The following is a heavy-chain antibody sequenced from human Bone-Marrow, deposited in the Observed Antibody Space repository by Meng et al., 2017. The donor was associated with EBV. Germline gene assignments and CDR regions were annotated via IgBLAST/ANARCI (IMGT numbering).Heavy chain of an antibody. CDR1: GGSISSSNW. D-gene: IGHD3-10*01. V-gene: IGHV4-4*02. J-gene: IGHJ4*02. Sequence: VQRSESRRALVKPSWPLSLPRSVSGGSISSSNWWSWVRQPPGKGLEWIGEIYHSGSTNYNPSLKSRVTITVDKSKNQFSLNLSSVTAADTAVYYCARDAGDDGSGSYYSDYWGQGTLVTVSS. CDR3: ARDAGDDGSGSYYSDY. CDR2: IYHSGST.